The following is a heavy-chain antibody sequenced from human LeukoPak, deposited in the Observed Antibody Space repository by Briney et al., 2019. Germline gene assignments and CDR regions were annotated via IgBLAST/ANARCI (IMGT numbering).Heavy chain of an antibody. V-gene: IGHV4-59*01. CDR1: GGSISSYY. Sequence: SETLSLTCTVSGGSISSYYWSWIRQPQGKGLEWIGYIYYSGSTSYNPSLKSRITISADTSKNQFSLELSSVTAADTAVYYCARDASSRNWYFDLWGRGTLVTVSS. J-gene: IGHJ2*01. CDR2: IYYSGST. CDR3: ARDASSRNWYFDL. D-gene: IGHD6-13*01.